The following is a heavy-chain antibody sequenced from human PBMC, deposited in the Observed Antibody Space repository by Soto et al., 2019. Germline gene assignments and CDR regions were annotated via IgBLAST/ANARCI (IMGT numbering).Heavy chain of an antibody. J-gene: IGHJ4*02. CDR3: AKVMDNWNDDPTPFDY. Sequence: PGGSLRLSCAASGFTFSSYGMHWVRQAPGKGLEWVAVISYDGSNKYYADSVKGRFTISRDNSKNTLYLQMNSLRAEDTAVYYCAKVMDNWNDDPTPFDYWGQGTLVTVSS. CDR1: GFTFSSYG. CDR2: ISYDGSNK. V-gene: IGHV3-30*18. D-gene: IGHD1-1*01.